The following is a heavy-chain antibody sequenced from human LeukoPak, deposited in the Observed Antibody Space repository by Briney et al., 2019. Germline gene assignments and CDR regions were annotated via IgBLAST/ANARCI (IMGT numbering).Heavy chain of an antibody. V-gene: IGHV1-8*03. CDR2: MNPNSGNT. Sequence: ASVKVSCKASGYTFTGYYMHWVRQATGQGLEWMGWMNPNSGNTGYAQKFQGRVTITRNTSISTAYMELSSLRSEDTAVYYCARGSYDSSGYYPRWGQGTLVTVSS. CDR1: GYTFTGYY. J-gene: IGHJ4*02. D-gene: IGHD3-22*01. CDR3: ARGSYDSSGYYPR.